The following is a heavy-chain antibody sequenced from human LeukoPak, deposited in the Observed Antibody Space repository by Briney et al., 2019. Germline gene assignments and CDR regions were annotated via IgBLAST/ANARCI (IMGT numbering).Heavy chain of an antibody. Sequence: PGGSLRLSCAASGFTFSNYWMSWVRQAPGKGLEWVANIKQDGSEKYYVDSVKGRFTISRDNAKNTLYLQMNSLRAEDTAVYYCAREFFGVDLFSWGQGTLVTVSS. V-gene: IGHV3-7*01. CDR3: AREFFGVDLFS. CDR1: GFTFSNYW. J-gene: IGHJ5*02. D-gene: IGHD3-3*01. CDR2: IKQDGSEK.